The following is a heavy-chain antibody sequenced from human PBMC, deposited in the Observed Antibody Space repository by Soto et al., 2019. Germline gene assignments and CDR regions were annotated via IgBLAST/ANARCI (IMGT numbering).Heavy chain of an antibody. CDR1: GYSFTSYD. J-gene: IGHJ6*02. V-gene: IGHV1-8*01. CDR3: ARSRAIPLGQPYSYYGMDV. D-gene: IGHD1-1*01. Sequence: GASVKVSCKASGYSFTSYDVNWVRQATGQGLEWMGWMNPNSGNTAFAQKFQGRVTMTRDTPISTAYMELSGLRSEDTAVYYCARSRAIPLGQPYSYYGMDVWGQGTTVTVSS. CDR2: MNPNSGNT.